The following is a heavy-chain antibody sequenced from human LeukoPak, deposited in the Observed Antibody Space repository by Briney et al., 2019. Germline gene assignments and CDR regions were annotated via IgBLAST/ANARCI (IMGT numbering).Heavy chain of an antibody. D-gene: IGHD4-17*01. J-gene: IGHJ5*02. CDR3: ARVAVTTIDP. CDR2: IYHSGST. CDR1: GGSISSGGYS. V-gene: IGHV4-30-2*01. Sequence: SQTLSLTCAVSGGSISSGGYSWSWIRQPPGKGLEWIGYIYHSGSTYYNPPLKSRVTISVDRSKNQFSLKLSSVTAADTAVYYCARVAVTTIDPWGQGTLVTVSS.